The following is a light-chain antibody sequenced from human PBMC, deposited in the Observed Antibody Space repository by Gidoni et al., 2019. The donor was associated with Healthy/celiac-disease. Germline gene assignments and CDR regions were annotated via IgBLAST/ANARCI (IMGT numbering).Light chain of an antibody. J-gene: IGKJ1*01. CDR1: QIVSSN. Sequence: ERGMTQSPATMSVSPGERATLSCSASQIVSSNLAWYQQKPGQAPRLLIYGASTRATGIPARFSVSGSGTEFTLTISSLQSEDFAVYYCQQYNNWLRTFGQGTKVEIK. CDR3: QQYNNWLRT. V-gene: IGKV3-15*01. CDR2: GAS.